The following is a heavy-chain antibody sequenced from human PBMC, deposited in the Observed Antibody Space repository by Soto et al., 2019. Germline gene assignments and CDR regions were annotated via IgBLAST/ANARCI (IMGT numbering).Heavy chain of an antibody. CDR1: GFSFSDAW. Sequence: GGSLRLSCAASGFSFSDAWMTWVRQAPGAGLEWVGRIKSKTDGGTTDYAAPVKGRFTISRDASKTTLYLQMNSLKTEDTAIYYCTTDPHSTGTKYWGQGTLVTVSS. CDR2: IKSKTDGGTT. V-gene: IGHV3-15*01. J-gene: IGHJ4*02. CDR3: TTDPHSTGTKY. D-gene: IGHD1-1*01.